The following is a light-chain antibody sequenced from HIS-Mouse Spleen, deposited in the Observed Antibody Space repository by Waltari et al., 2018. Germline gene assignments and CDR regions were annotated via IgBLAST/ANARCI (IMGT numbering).Light chain of an antibody. J-gene: IGLJ2*01. CDR3: YSTDSSGNHRV. V-gene: IGLV3-10*01. CDR2: EDS. CDR1: ALPKKY. Sequence: SYELTQPPSVSVSPGQTARITCSGDALPKKYAYWYQQKSGQAPVLVIYEDSKRPSGIPEGFSSYSSGTMATLTISGAQVEDEADYYCYSTDSSGNHRVFGGGTKLTVL.